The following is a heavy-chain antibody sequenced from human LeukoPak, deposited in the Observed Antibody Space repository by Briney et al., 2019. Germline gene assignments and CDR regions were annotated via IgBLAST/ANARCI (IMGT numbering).Heavy chain of an antibody. V-gene: IGHV3-23*01. CDR3: ASTDYYDSSGYYSEPFDY. D-gene: IGHD3-22*01. CDR2: ISGSGGST. J-gene: IGHJ4*02. Sequence: GGSLRLSCAASGFTFSSYAMSWVRQAPGKGLEWVSAISGSGGSTYYADSVKGRFTISRDNSRNTLYLQMNSLRAEDTAVYYCASTDYYDSSGYYSEPFDYWGQGTLVTVSS. CDR1: GFTFSSYA.